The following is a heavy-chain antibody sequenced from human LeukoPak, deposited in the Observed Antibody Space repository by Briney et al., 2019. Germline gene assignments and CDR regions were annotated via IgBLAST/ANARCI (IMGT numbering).Heavy chain of an antibody. V-gene: IGHV4-39*07. CDR1: GGSIISSTFY. D-gene: IGHD5-18*01. J-gene: IGHJ4*02. CDR2: IYYSGST. Sequence: SETLSLTCTVSGGSIISSTFYWGWVRQPPGKGLEWIGSIYYSGSTYYSPSLKSRVTISVDTSKNQFSLKLSSVTAADTAVYYCARIGGINEGIQLWPLDYWGQGTLVTVSS. CDR3: ARIGGINEGIQLWPLDY.